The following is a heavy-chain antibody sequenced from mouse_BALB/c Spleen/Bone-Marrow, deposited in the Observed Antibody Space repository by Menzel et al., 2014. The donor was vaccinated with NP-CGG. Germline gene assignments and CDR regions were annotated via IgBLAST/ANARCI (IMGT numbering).Heavy chain of an antibody. Sequence: QVQLKESGPGLVAPSQNLSITCTVSGVSLTNYDVHWVRQPPGKGLEWLGLIWSGGNTNYNSALMSRLSISKDNSKSQVFLKMNSLQTDDTAIYFCARENYGSYYYAMDYWGQGTSVTVSS. CDR2: IWSGGNT. J-gene: IGHJ4*01. CDR1: GVSLTNYD. CDR3: ARENYGSYYYAMDY. V-gene: IGHV2-9*02. D-gene: IGHD1-1*01.